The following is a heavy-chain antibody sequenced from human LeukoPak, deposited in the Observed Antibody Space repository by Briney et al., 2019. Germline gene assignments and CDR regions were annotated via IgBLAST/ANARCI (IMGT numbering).Heavy chain of an antibody. V-gene: IGHV1-69*01. J-gene: IGHJ3*02. Sequence: SVKVSCKASGGAFSSYAISWVRQAPGQGLEWMGGIIPIFGTANYAQRFQGRVTITADESTSTAYMELSSLRSEDTAVYYCARDFYDFWSGSQSGSRAFDIWGQGTMVTVSS. CDR2: IIPIFGTA. CDR1: GGAFSSYA. D-gene: IGHD3-3*01. CDR3: ARDFYDFWSGSQSGSRAFDI.